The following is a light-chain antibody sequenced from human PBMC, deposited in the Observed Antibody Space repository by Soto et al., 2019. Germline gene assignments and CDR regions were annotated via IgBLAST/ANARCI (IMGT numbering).Light chain of an antibody. CDR3: QQSYSTLLT. CDR1: QSFSSY. Sequence: DIQMTQSPSSLSASVGDRVTITCRASQSFSSYLNWYQQKPGKAPKLLIYAASSLQSGVPSRFSGCGSGTDFTLTISSLQPEDFATYYCQQSYSTLLTFGGGTKVEIK. V-gene: IGKV1-39*01. J-gene: IGKJ4*01. CDR2: AAS.